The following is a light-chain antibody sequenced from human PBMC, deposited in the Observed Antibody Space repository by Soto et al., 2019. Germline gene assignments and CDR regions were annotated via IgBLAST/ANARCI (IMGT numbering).Light chain of an antibody. J-gene: IGLJ1*01. CDR3: SSYTTANTLTYV. Sequence: QSVLTQPASVSGSPGQSITISCTATSSDVGTYDFVSWNQHHPGKAPKLIIFDVTNRPAGVSRRFSGSRSDNAASLTISGLQPEDEAFYYCSSYTTANTLTYVFGTGTKVTVL. V-gene: IGLV2-14*03. CDR2: DVT. CDR1: SSDVGTYDF.